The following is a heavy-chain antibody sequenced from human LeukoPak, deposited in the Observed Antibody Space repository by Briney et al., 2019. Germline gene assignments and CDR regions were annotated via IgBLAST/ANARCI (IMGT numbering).Heavy chain of an antibody. J-gene: IGHJ2*01. V-gene: IGHV4-34*01. CDR1: GGSLSDYY. D-gene: IGHD3-10*01. CDR2: INDIGGT. Sequence: ASETLSLTCAVYGGSLSDYYWSWIRQPPGKGLEWIGEINDIGGTNYSPSLKSRVTISLDTSKNQFSLTLNAVTAADTAVYYCARKVPGTLDLWGRGTLVTVSS. CDR3: ARKVPGTLDL.